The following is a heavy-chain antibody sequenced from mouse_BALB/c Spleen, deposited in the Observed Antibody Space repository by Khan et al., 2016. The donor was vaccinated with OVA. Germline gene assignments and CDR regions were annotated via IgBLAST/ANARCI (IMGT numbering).Heavy chain of an antibody. CDR3: ARWPCGSFAY. CDR2: ISSDGDYT. J-gene: IGHJ3*01. Sequence: EVELVESGGGLVKPGGSLKLSCAASGYTFSTYAMSWVRQTPEKRLEWVATISSDGDYTDYQDNVTDRFTITRDKAKNTLYLQMSSLRSEDSAIYYCARWPCGSFAYWGQGTLVTVSA. V-gene: IGHV5-9-3*01. D-gene: IGHD1-1*02. CDR1: GYTFSTYA.